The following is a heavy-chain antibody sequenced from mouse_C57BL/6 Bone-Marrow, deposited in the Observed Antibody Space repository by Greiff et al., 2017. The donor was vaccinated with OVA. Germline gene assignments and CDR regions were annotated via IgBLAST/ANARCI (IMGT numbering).Heavy chain of an antibody. CDR2: INPRSGST. D-gene: IGHD4-1*01. V-gene: IGHV1-81*01. Sequence: VKLVESGAELARPGASVKLSCKASGYTFTSYGISWVKQRTGQGLEWIGEINPRSGSTYYNEKFKGKATLTADKSSSTAYMELRSLTSEDSAVYFCARDLGNLFAYWGQGTLLTVSA. CDR3: ARDLGNLFAY. CDR1: GYTFTSYG. J-gene: IGHJ3*01.